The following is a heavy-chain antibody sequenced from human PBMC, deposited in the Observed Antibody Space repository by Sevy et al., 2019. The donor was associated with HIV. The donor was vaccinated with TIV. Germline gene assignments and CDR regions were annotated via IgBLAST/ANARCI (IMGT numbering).Heavy chain of an antibody. CDR3: QTQPFGYYDSSGLYWFDP. CDR2: IYYSGST. D-gene: IGHD3-22*01. CDR1: GGSISSSSYY. Sequence: SESLSLTCTVSGGSISSSSYYWGWIRQPPGKGLKWIGSIYYSGSTYYNPSLKSRVTISVDTSKNQFSLKLISVTAADTAVYYCQTQPFGYYDSSGLYWFDPWGQGTLVTVSS. V-gene: IGHV4-39*01. J-gene: IGHJ5*02.